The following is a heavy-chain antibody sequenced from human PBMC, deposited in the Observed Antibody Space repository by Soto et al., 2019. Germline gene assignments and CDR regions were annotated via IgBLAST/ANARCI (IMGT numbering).Heavy chain of an antibody. J-gene: IGHJ6*02. D-gene: IGHD2-21*02. CDR2: ISSSSSTI. Sequence: HPCGSMRLSSAVCGVSFRSYSMNLVRQAPGKGLEGVSYISSSSSTIYYADSVKGRFTISRDNAKNSLYLQMNSLGDEDTAVYYCARVGVTAIYYYGMDVWGQGTTDTAP. CDR1: GVSFRSYS. CDR3: ARVGVTAIYYYGMDV. V-gene: IGHV3-48*02.